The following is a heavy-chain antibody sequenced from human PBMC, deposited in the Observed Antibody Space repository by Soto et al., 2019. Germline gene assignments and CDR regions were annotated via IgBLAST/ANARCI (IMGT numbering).Heavy chain of an antibody. D-gene: IGHD2-2*01. J-gene: IGHJ6*02. CDR2: IYHSGST. V-gene: IGHV4-38-2*02. CDR3: AREDGYCSSTSCHSYYYYYGMDV. CDR1: GYSISSGYY. Sequence: PSETLSLTCAVSGYSISSGYYWGWIRQPPGKGLEWIGSIYHSGSTYYNPSLKSRVTISVDTSKNQFSLKLSSVTAADTAVYYCAREDGYCSSTSCHSYYYYYGMDVWGQGTTVTVSS.